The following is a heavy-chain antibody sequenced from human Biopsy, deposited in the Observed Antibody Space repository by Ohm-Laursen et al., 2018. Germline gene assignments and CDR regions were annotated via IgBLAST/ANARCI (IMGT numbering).Heavy chain of an antibody. D-gene: IGHD6-6*01. CDR1: ENPFSTHY. CDR3: ARGYSRRVSIFEASIYWFDT. V-gene: IGHV1-8*01. Sequence: ASVKVSCKVAENPFSTHYIHWVRQARGQGLEWMGWMIPSSGKTGYAQRFQGRVTLTMNTSISTAYMELSGLRSEDTAVYFCARGYSRRVSIFEASIYWFDTWGQGTLVTVSS. CDR2: MIPSSGKT. J-gene: IGHJ5*02.